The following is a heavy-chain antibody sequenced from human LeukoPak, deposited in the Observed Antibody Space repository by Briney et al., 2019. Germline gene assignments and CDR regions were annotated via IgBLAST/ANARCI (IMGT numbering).Heavy chain of an antibody. Sequence: GGSLRLSCAASGFTFSSYSTNWVRQAPGKGLEWVSSISSSSSYIYYADSVKGRFTISRDNAKNSLYLQMNSLRAEDTAVYYCAREWYSGRQAWFDPWGQGTLVTVSS. V-gene: IGHV3-21*01. CDR3: AREWYSGRQAWFDP. D-gene: IGHD1-26*01. J-gene: IGHJ5*02. CDR1: GFTFSSYS. CDR2: ISSSSSYI.